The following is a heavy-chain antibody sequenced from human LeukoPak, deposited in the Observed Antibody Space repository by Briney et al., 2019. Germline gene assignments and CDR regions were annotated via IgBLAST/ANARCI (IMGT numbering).Heavy chain of an antibody. D-gene: IGHD3-3*01. CDR1: GGTLSTYA. J-gene: IGHJ4*02. CDR2: INPNSGGT. Sequence: ASVKVSCKASGGTLSTYAITWVRQAPGQGLEWMGWINPNSGGTNYAQKFQGRVTMTRDTSVSTAYMELSSLRSDDTAMYYCATAFGVVDFDYWGQGTLVTVSS. CDR3: ATAFGVVDFDY. V-gene: IGHV1-2*02.